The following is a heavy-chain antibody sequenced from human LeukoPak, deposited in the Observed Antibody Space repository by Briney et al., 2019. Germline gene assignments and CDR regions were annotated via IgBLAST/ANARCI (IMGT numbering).Heavy chain of an antibody. J-gene: IGHJ3*02. CDR1: GYTFTGYY. V-gene: IGHV1-2*02. D-gene: IGHD2-15*01. Sequence: ASVKDSCKASGYTFTGYYMHWVRQAPGQGLEWMGWINPNSGGTNYAQKFQGRVTMTRDTSISTAYMELSRLRSDDTAVYYCARDCSGGSCEDAFDIWGQGTMVTVSS. CDR3: ARDCSGGSCEDAFDI. CDR2: INPNSGGT.